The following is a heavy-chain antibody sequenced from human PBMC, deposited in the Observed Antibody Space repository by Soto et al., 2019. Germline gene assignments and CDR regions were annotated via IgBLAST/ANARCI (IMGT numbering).Heavy chain of an antibody. J-gene: IGHJ4*02. V-gene: IGHV3-33*01. Sequence: QTGGSRRLSWAASGFTFSNFGMHWVRQAPGKGLEWVTVIWFDGSNEFYADSVKGRFTISRDISKNTLYLQIHSLRAEDTAMYYCARFSEKFAFDYWGQGTRVTVSS. CDR3: ARFSEKFAFDY. CDR2: IWFDGSNE. CDR1: GFTFSNFG.